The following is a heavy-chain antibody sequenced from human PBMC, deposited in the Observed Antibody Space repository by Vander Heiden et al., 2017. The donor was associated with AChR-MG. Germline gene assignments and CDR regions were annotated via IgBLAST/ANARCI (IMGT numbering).Heavy chain of an antibody. D-gene: IGHD2-15*01. J-gene: IGHJ4*02. CDR2: IYTSGST. Sequence: QVQLQESGPGLVKPSQTLSLTCTVSGGSISSGSYYRIWIRQPAGKGLEWVGRIYTSGSTNYNPSLKSRVTISLDTSKNQFSLRLSSVTAADTAVYYCARANHCSGGSCSSNYWGQGTLVTVSS. CDR1: GGSISSGSYY. V-gene: IGHV4-61*02. CDR3: ARANHCSGGSCSSNY.